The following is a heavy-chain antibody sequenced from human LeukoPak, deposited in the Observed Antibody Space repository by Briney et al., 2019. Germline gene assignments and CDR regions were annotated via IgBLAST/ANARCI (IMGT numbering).Heavy chain of an antibody. Sequence: GASVKVSCKASGYTFTGYYMHWVRQAPGQGLEWMGWINPNSGGTNYAQKFQGRVTMTRDTSISTAYMELSRLRSDDTAVYYCARSTDSSGWYLASFDYWGQGTLVTVSS. CDR2: INPNSGGT. D-gene: IGHD6-19*01. J-gene: IGHJ4*02. V-gene: IGHV1-2*02. CDR3: ARSTDSSGWYLASFDY. CDR1: GYTFTGYY.